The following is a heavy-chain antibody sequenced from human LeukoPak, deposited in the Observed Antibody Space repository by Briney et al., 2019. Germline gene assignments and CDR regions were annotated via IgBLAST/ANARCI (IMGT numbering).Heavy chain of an antibody. J-gene: IGHJ6*02. Sequence: GSLRLSCAASGFTFDDYAMHWIRQPPGKGLEWIGYIYYSGSTNYNPSLKSRVTKSVDTSKNQFSLKLSSVTAADTAVYYCARVRNYVLSYGMDVWGQGTTVTVSS. CDR1: GFTFDDYA. CDR2: IYYSGST. CDR3: ARVRNYVLSYGMDV. D-gene: IGHD2/OR15-2a*01. V-gene: IGHV4-59*01.